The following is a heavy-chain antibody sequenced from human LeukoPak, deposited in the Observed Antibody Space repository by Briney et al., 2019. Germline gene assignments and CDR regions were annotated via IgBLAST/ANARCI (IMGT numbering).Heavy chain of an antibody. J-gene: IGHJ4*02. V-gene: IGHV1-2*04. Sequence: GASVKVSCKASGYTFTGYYMHWVRQAPGQGIEWMGWINPNSGGTNYAQKFQGWVTMTRDTSISTAYMELSRLRSDDMAVYYCARVSGWYEAWDYVDYWGQGTLVTVSS. D-gene: IGHD6-19*01. CDR1: GYTFTGYY. CDR2: INPNSGGT. CDR3: ARVSGWYEAWDYVDY.